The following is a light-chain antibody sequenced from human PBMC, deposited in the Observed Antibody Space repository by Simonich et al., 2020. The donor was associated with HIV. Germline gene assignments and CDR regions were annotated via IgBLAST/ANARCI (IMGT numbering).Light chain of an antibody. J-gene: IGLJ2*01. Sequence: QSALTQPASVSGSPGQSITISCTGTSSDVGSYDLVSWYQQNPGKAPKLMIYEGSKRPSGVSNRFSGSKSGNTASLTISGLQAEDEADYYCCSYAGSSTLLFGGGTKLTVL. CDR2: EGS. V-gene: IGLV2-23*01. CDR1: SSDVGSYDL. CDR3: CSYAGSSTLL.